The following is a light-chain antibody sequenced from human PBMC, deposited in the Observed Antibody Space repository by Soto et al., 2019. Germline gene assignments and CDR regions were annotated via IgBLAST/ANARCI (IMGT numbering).Light chain of an antibody. CDR2: RNN. V-gene: IGLV1-47*01. Sequence: QYVLTQPPSASGTPGQRVTISCSGGSSNIGTNFVSWYQLLPGTAPKLLIFRNNQRPSGVPDRFSGSRSGTSAPLAISGLRSEDEADYFCAAWDGNLRALVFGGGTKETV. J-gene: IGLJ2*01. CDR1: SSNIGTNF. CDR3: AAWDGNLRALV.